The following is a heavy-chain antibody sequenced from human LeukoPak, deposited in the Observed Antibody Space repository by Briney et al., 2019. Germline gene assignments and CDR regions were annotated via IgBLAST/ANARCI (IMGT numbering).Heavy chain of an antibody. CDR3: AKVRFGVMARYYFDY. J-gene: IGHJ4*02. Sequence: GGSLRLSCAASGFTFSSYAMHWVRQAPGKGLEYVSAISSNGGSTYYANSVKGRFTISRDNSKNTLHLQMNSLRAEDKAVYYCAKVRFGVMARYYFDYWGQGTLVTVSS. V-gene: IGHV3-64*01. CDR1: GFTFSSYA. CDR2: ISSNGGST. D-gene: IGHD3-10*01.